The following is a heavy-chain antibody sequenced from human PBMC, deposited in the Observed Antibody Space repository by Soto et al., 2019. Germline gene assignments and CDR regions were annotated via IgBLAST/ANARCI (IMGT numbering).Heavy chain of an antibody. V-gene: IGHV4-59*01. D-gene: IGHD3-16*01. CDR1: GDSISSYY. CDR3: ARGLNLFDP. J-gene: IGHJ5*02. Sequence: SETLSLACTVSGDSISSYYWSWIRQPPGKGLEWIGNIYYSGSTNYNPSLKSRVTISIDTSKNQFSLKLSSVTAADTAVYYCARGLNLFDPWGQGTLVTVSS. CDR2: IYYSGST.